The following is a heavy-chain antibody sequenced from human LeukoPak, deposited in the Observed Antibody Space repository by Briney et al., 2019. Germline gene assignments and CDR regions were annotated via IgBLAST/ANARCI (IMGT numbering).Heavy chain of an antibody. Sequence: QAGGSLRLSCAASGFTFSTNAMSWVRQAPGKGLEWISGISGSGASTYYADSVTGRFTISRDNSRNTLYLQMNSLRAEGTAVYYCARPTPGVDYYGMDVWGQGTTVTVSS. D-gene: IGHD1-14*01. CDR3: ARPTPGVDYYGMDV. CDR1: GFTFSTNA. CDR2: ISGSGAST. V-gene: IGHV3-23*01. J-gene: IGHJ6*02.